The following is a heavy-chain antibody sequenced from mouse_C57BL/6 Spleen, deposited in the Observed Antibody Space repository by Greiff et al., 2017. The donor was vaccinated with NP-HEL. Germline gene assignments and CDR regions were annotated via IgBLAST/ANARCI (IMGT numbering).Heavy chain of an antibody. CDR2: IYPGDGDT. Sequence: QVQLQQSGPELVKPGASVKISCKASGYAFSSSWMNWVKQRPGKGLEWIGRIYPGDGDTNYNGKFKGKATLTADKSASTAYMQLSSLTSEDSAVYCCARGEGGRYFDYWGQGTTLTVSS. CDR1: GYAFSSSW. CDR3: ARGEGGRYFDY. J-gene: IGHJ2*01. V-gene: IGHV1-82*01. D-gene: IGHD3-3*01.